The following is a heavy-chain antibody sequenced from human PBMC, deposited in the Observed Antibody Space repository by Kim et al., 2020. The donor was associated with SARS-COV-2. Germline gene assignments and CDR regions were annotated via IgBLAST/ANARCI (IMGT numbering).Heavy chain of an antibody. CDR1: GGSINSSSHY. CDR3: ARQPSLGGYFDY. D-gene: IGHD3-16*01. V-gene: IGHV4-39*01. J-gene: IGHJ4*02. CDR2: IFYRGST. Sequence: SDTLSLTCSVSGGSINSSSHYWGWIRQPPGKGLEWVGSIFYRGSTYYNPSLRSRVTISVDTSKNQFSLKLSSVTAADTAVYFCARQPSLGGYFDYWGQGTLVTVSS.